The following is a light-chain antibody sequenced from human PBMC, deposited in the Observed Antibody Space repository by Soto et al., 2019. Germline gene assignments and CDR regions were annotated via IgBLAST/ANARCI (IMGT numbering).Light chain of an antibody. CDR3: QQYDNLLIT. J-gene: IGKJ1*01. CDR1: QNINNY. V-gene: IGKV1-33*01. Sequence: DIEMTQSPSSLSASVGERVTITCQASQNINNYLNWYQQKPGRAPKLLIYDASNLEAGVPSRFRGSGSGTDFTFTISRLQPEDIATYYCQQYDNLLITFGQGTKV. CDR2: DAS.